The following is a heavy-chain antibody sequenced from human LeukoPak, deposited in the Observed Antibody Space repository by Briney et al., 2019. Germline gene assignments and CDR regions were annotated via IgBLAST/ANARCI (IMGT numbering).Heavy chain of an antibody. CDR2: ISYDGSNK. CDR3: ATSSLDY. V-gene: IGHV3-30-3*01. J-gene: IGHJ4*02. CDR1: GFTFSSYA. Sequence: GGSLRLSCAASGFTFSSYAMHWVRQAPGKGLEWVAVISYDGSNKYYADSVKGRFTISRDNSKNTLYLQMNSLRAEDTAVYYCATSSLDYWGQGTLVTVSS. D-gene: IGHD6-6*01.